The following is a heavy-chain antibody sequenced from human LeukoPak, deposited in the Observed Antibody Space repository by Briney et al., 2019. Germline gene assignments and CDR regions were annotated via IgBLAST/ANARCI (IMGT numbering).Heavy chain of an antibody. D-gene: IGHD3-16*01. CDR3: ARHEGGVTGPRVDYFDY. Sequence: SETLSLTCTVSGGSISSSSYYWGWIRLPPGKGLEWIGSIYYSGSTYYNPSLKSRVTISVDTSKNQFSLKLSSVTAADTAVYYCARHEGGVTGPRVDYFDYWGQGTLVTVSS. CDR2: IYYSGST. CDR1: GGSISSSSYY. J-gene: IGHJ4*02. V-gene: IGHV4-39*01.